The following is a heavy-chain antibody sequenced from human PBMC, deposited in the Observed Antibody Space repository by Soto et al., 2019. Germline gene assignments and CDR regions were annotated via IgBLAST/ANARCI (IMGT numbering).Heavy chain of an antibody. J-gene: IGHJ4*02. V-gene: IGHV3-11*01. CDR1: GFRFTDYY. CDR3: ARSPAYPYYFDY. CDR2: ISSGGNAI. Sequence: GGSLRLSCAASGFRFTDYYMTWIRQAPGKGLEWVSYISSGGNAIYYADSVKGRFTISKDNTKKSLYLQMNYLRAEDTAVYYCARSPAYPYYFDYWGQGALVTVSS.